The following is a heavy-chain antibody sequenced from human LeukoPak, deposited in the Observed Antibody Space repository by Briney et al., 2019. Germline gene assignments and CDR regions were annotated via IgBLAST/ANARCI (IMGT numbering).Heavy chain of an antibody. CDR3: ARTRITMIADAFDI. J-gene: IGHJ3*02. V-gene: IGHV3-30*03. CDR2: ISYDGSNK. CDR1: GFTFSNAW. D-gene: IGHD3-22*01. Sequence: GGSLRLSCTASGFTFSNAWMSWVRQAPGKGLEWVAVISYDGSNKYYADSVKGRFTISRDNSKNTLYLQMNSLRAEDTAVYYCARTRITMIADAFDIWGQGTMVTVSS.